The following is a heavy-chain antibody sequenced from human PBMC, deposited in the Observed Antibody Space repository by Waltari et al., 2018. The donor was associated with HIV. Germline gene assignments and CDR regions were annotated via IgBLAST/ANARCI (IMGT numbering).Heavy chain of an antibody. J-gene: IGHJ5*02. CDR1: GYTFTNYG. Sequence: QVQLVQSGAEVKKPGASVKVSCKASGYTFTNYGISWVRQAPGQGLEWMGWINPNSGDTKYPEKFQDRVTRTRDTSIRTVYMEVRGLRSDDTAVYFCARDKGWGEPVGAMDRWGQGTLVTVSS. CDR3: ARDKGWGEPVGAMDR. D-gene: IGHD5-12*01. CDR2: INPNSGDT. V-gene: IGHV1-18*01.